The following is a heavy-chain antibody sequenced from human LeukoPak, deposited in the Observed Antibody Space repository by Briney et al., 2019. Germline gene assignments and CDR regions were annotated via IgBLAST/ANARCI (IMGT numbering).Heavy chain of an antibody. V-gene: IGHV4-34*01. D-gene: IGHD2-21*02. J-gene: IGHJ4*02. Sequence: SETLSLTCAVYGGSFSGYYWSWIRQPPGKGLEWIGEINHSGSTNYNPSLKSRVTISVDTSKNQFSLKLSSVTAADTAVYYCARHPGVAAIDYWGQGTLVTASS. CDR3: ARHPGVAAIDY. CDR2: INHSGST. CDR1: GGSFSGYY.